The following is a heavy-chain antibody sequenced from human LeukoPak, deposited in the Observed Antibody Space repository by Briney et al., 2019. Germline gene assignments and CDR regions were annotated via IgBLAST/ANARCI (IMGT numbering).Heavy chain of an antibody. D-gene: IGHD6-19*01. Sequence: GASVKVSCKASGYTFTSYGISWVRQAPGQGLEWMGIINPSGGSTSYAQKFQGRVTMTRDMSTSTVYMELSSLRSEDTAVYYCARERIAVAGVDYWGQGTLVTVSS. CDR1: GYTFTSYG. CDR2: INPSGGST. V-gene: IGHV1-46*01. CDR3: ARERIAVAGVDY. J-gene: IGHJ4*02.